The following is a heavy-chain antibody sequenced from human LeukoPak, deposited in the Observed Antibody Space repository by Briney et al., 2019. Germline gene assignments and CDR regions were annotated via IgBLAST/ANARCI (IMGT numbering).Heavy chain of an antibody. CDR3: ATYTHWVAGDV. CDR1: GFTFSDSW. J-gene: IGHJ6*02. D-gene: IGHD3-16*01. V-gene: IGHV3-7*01. CDR2: MNQDGSAK. Sequence: GGSLRLSCAASGFTFSDSWMSWVRQAPGKGLEWVANMNQDGSAKGYVDSVKGRFTISRDNARNSLYLQMSSLRPEDTAVYYCATYTHWVAGDVWGQGTTVIVSS.